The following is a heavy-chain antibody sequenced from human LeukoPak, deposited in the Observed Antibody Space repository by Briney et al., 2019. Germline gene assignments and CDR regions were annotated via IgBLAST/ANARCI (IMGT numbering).Heavy chain of an antibody. Sequence: GGSLRLSCAASGCTFSGSAMHWVRQASGKGLEWVGRIINKANRYATAYAASVNGRFTISRDDSKNTAYLQMNRLKPEDTAVYYCRTPKPLIAAAYEGAFDIWGQGTMVTVSS. CDR3: RTPKPLIAAAYEGAFDI. J-gene: IGHJ3*02. CDR1: GCTFSGSA. V-gene: IGHV3-73*01. CDR2: IINKANRYAT. D-gene: IGHD6-13*01.